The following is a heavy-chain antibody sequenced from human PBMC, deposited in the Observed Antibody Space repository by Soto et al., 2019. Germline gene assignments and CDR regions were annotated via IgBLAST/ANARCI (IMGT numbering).Heavy chain of an antibody. CDR2: IYYSGST. D-gene: IGHD2-2*01. CDR1: EGKIGSFY. J-gene: IGHJ4*02. Sequence: SETMRHSKSVAEGKIGSFYWRWIRQPPGKGLEWIGYIYYSGSTNYNPSLKSRVTISLDTSKNQFSLKLSSVTAADTAVYYCARHVPTYPFDYWGQGILVTVSS. V-gene: IGHV4-59*08. CDR3: ARHVPTYPFDY.